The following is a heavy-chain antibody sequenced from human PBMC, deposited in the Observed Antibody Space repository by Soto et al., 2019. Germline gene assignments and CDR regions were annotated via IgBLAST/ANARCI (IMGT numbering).Heavy chain of an antibody. CDR2: IYYSGST. J-gene: IGHJ6*03. D-gene: IGHD2-15*01. CDR3: ASGGLDATHYYYYYLDV. V-gene: IGHV4-31*03. CDR1: GGSISSGGYY. Sequence: PSETLSLTCTVSGGSISSGGYYWSWIRQHPGKGLEWIGYIYYSGSTYYNPSLKSRVTISVDTSKNQFSLKLSSVTAADTAVYYCASGGLDATHYYYYYLDVWGKGTTVTVSS.